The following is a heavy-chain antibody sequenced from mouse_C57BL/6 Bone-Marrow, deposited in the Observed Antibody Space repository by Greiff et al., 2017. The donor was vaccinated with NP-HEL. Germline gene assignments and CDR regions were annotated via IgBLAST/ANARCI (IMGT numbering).Heavy chain of an antibody. V-gene: IGHV1-80*01. CDR1: GYAFSSYW. D-gene: IGHD1-1*01. CDR2: IYPGDGDT. J-gene: IGHJ1*03. CDR3: ARGGDYYSSSHWYFDV. Sequence: QVQLKESGAELVKPGASVKISCKASGYAFSSYWMNWVKQRPGKGLEWIGQIYPGDGDTNYNGKFKGKATLTADKSSSTAYIQLSSLTSENSAVYFCARGGDYYSSSHWYFDVWGTGTTVTVSS.